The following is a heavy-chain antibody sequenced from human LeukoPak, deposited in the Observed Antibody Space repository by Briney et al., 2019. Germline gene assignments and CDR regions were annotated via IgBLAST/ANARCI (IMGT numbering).Heavy chain of an antibody. CDR1: GYSISSGYY. D-gene: IGHD3-10*01. Sequence: ASETLSLTCTVSGYSISSGYYWGWIRQPPGKGLEWIGSIYHSGRTYYNPSLKSRVTISVDTSKNQFSLKLSSVTAADTAVYYCARWFGGKENYWGQGTLVTVSS. CDR2: IYHSGRT. J-gene: IGHJ4*02. CDR3: ARWFGGKENY. V-gene: IGHV4-38-2*02.